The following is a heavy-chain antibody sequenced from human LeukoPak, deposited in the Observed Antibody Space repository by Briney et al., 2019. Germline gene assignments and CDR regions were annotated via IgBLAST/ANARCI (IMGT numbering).Heavy chain of an antibody. CDR1: GGSFSGYY. CDR3: ARWNGYYYFDY. J-gene: IGHJ4*02. D-gene: IGHD3-3*01. CDR2: INHSGST. Sequence: SETLSLTCAVYGGSFSGYYWSWIRQPPGKGLEWIGEINHSGSTNYNPSLKSRVTISVDTSKNQFSLKLSSVTAADTDVYYWARWNGYYYFDYWGQGPLVTVSS. V-gene: IGHV4-34*01.